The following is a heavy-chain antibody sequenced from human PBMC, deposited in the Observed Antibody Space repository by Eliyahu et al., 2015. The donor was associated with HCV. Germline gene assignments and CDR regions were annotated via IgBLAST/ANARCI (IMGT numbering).Heavy chain of an antibody. CDR2: IYYSGST. V-gene: IGHV4-39*01. J-gene: IGHJ6*02. CDR1: GGSISSSSYY. D-gene: IGHD6-13*01. Sequence: QLQLQESGPGLVKPSETLSLTCTVSGGSISSSSYYWGWIRQPPGKGLEWIGSIYYSGSTYYNPSLKSRVTISVDTSKNQFSLKLSSVTAADTAVYYCATPPLVAAAGTYYYYGMDVWGQGTTVTVSS. CDR3: ATPPLVAAAGTYYYYGMDV.